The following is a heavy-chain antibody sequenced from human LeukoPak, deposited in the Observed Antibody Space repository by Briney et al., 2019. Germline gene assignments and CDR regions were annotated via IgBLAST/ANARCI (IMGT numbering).Heavy chain of an antibody. Sequence: ASVKVSCKASGYTFIGYYIHWVRQVPGQGLEWMGWINPNSGGTLYAQDFQGRVTMTRDTSISTAYMELSRLRSDDTAVYYCARAGDHDILTGYYTGSWFDPWGQGTLVTVSS. CDR2: INPNSGGT. CDR1: GYTFIGYY. CDR3: ARAGDHDILTGYYTGSWFDP. J-gene: IGHJ5*02. D-gene: IGHD3-9*01. V-gene: IGHV1-2*02.